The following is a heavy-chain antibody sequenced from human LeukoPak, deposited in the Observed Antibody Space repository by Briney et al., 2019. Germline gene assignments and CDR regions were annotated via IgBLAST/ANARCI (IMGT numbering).Heavy chain of an antibody. CDR3: AKDAQRGFDYSNSLEN. V-gene: IGHV3-33*06. CDR1: GFIFNHHA. D-gene: IGHD4-11*01. CDR2: IWSDKSNR. Sequence: GGSLILSCAASGFIFNHHAMHWVRQAPGKGLEWVAVIWSDKSNRFYADSVRGRFTISRDDSRKTVYQQMERMAAEDTAIYYCAKDAQRGFDYSNSLENWGQGALVTVAS. J-gene: IGHJ4*02.